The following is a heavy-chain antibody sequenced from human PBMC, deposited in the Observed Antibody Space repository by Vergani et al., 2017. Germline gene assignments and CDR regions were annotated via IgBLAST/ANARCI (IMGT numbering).Heavy chain of an antibody. V-gene: IGHV1-2*02. CDR1: GYTFTGYY. CDR2: INPNSGGT. Sequence: QVQLVQSGAEVKKPGASVEVSCKASGYTFTGYYMHWVRQAPGQGLEWMGWINPNSGGTNYAQKFQGRVTMTRDTSISTAYMELSRLRSDDTAVYYCARXVRDIVVVPAPMDVWGKGTTVTVSS. CDR3: ARXVRDIVVVPAPMDV. J-gene: IGHJ6*04. D-gene: IGHD2-2*01.